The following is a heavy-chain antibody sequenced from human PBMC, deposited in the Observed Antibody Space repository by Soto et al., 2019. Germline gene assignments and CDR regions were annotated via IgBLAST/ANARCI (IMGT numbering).Heavy chain of an antibody. Sequence: QVQLVQSGAEVKKPGASMKVSCKASGGTFSSYAISWVRQAPGQGLEWMGGIIPIFGTANYARKFQGRVTITADESTSTAYMELSSLRSEDTAVYYCARDRYYHDSSSRYYFDYWGQGTLVTVSS. J-gene: IGHJ4*02. CDR1: GGTFSSYA. CDR3: ARDRYYHDSSSRYYFDY. CDR2: IIPIFGTA. D-gene: IGHD3-22*01. V-gene: IGHV1-69*01.